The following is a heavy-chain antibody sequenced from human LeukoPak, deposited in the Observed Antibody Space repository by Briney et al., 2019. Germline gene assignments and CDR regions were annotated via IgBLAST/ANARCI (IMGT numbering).Heavy chain of an antibody. CDR2: IYPGDSDT. J-gene: IGHJ5*02. CDR3: ARHLEYCSSTSCYNWFDP. CDR1: GYRFTSYW. V-gene: IGHV5-51*01. Sequence: GGSLKISFKGSGYRFTSYWIGWVRPMPGKGLEWMGIIYPGDSDTRYSPSFQGQVTISADKSISTASLQWSSLKASDTAMYYCARHLEYCSSTSCYNWFDPWGQGTLVTVSS. D-gene: IGHD2-2*01.